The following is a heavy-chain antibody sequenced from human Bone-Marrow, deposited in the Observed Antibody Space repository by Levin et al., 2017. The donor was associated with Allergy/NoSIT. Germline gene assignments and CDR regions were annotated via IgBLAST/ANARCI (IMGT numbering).Heavy chain of an antibody. Sequence: GESLKISCAASGLSFSNYDMNWLRQAPGKGLEWVSSISGGSSRIYYADSVKGRFTISRDNAKNSLYLQMNSLRVEDTAVYYCASWAMFYYDGSDFDYFYYGMDVWGQGTTVTVSS. J-gene: IGHJ6*02. CDR3: ASWAMFYYDGSDFDYFYYGMDV. CDR1: GLSFSNYD. D-gene: IGHD3-16*01. CDR2: ISGGSSRI. V-gene: IGHV3-21*06.